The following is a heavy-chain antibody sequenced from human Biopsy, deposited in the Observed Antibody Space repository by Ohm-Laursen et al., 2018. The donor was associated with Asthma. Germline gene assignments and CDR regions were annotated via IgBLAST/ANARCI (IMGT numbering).Heavy chain of an antibody. J-gene: IGHJ4*02. Sequence: PSETLSLTCTVSGGSITSSSYYWGWIRQPPGKGMEWIGSMYHSGSPYYHPSLKSRATISEDTSKNQLSLKMSSVTAADTAVYFCVRHQYSSSWSTFDYWGQGALVTVSS. D-gene: IGHD3-22*01. CDR3: VRHQYSSSWSTFDY. V-gene: IGHV4-39*01. CDR2: MYHSGSP. CDR1: GGSITSSSYY.